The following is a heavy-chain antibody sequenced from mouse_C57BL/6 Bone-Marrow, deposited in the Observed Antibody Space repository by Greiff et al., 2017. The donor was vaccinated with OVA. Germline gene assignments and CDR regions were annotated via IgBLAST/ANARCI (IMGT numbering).Heavy chain of an antibody. CDR2: INPYNGGT. Sequence: VQLQQSGPVLVKPGASVKMSCTASGYTFTDYYMNWVKQSHGKSLEWIGVINPYNGGTSYNQKFKGKATLTVDKSTSTAYMELNSLTSEDSAVYYCARCAITTVYWYFGVRGTGTTVTVSS. CDR1: GYTFTDYY. V-gene: IGHV1-19*01. CDR3: ARCAITTVYWYFGV. D-gene: IGHD1-1*01. J-gene: IGHJ1*03.